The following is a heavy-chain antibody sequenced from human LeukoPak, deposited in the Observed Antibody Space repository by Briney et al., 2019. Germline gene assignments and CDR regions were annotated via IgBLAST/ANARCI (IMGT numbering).Heavy chain of an antibody. V-gene: IGHV1-8*01. J-gene: IGHJ4*02. D-gene: IGHD3-3*01. CDR1: GYTFTSHD. CDR3: ARGPRVITIFGVVTFSSGLGGYYFDY. Sequence: ASVKVSCKASGYTFTSHDINWVRQATGQGLEWMGWMNPNSGNTGYAQKFQGRVTMTRNTSISTAYMELSGLRSGDAAVYYCARGPRVITIFGVVTFSSGLGGYYFDYWGQGALVTVSS. CDR2: MNPNSGNT.